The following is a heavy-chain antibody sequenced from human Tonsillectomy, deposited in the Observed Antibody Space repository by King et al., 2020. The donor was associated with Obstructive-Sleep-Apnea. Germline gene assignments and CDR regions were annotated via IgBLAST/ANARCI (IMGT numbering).Heavy chain of an antibody. V-gene: IGHV4-4*02. CDR2: VYHSGST. CDR3: AREGDVAPTNWFDP. CDR1: GGSISSGHW. D-gene: IGHD3-16*01. J-gene: IGHJ5*02. Sequence: VQLQESGPGLVKPSGTLSLTCVVSGGSISSGHWWTCFRHPPGKGLEWIGEVYHSGSTNYIPSLKSRVTISLDKSKNQFSLKLTSVTAADTAVYYCAREGDVAPTNWFDPWGQGILVTVSS.